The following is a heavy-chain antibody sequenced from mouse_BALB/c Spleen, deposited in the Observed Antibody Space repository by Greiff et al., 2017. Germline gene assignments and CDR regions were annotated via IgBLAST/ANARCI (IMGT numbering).Heavy chain of an antibody. V-gene: IGHV5-6-5*01. CDR3: AKGENYRYDGYYFDY. Sequence: EVKLVESGGGLVKPGGSLKLSCAASGFTFSSYAMSWVRQTPEKRLEWVASISSGGSTYYPDSVKGRFTISRDNARNILYLQMSSLRSEDTAMYYCAKGENYRYDGYYFDYWGQGTTLTVSS. CDR2: ISSGGST. D-gene: IGHD2-14*01. J-gene: IGHJ2*01. CDR1: GFTFSSYA.